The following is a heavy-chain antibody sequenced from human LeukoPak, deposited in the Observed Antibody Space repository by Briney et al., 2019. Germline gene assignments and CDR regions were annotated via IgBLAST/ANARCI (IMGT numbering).Heavy chain of an antibody. CDR1: GYTFTSYY. V-gene: IGHV1-46*01. J-gene: IGHJ6*02. CDR2: INPSGGST. D-gene: IGHD3-10*01. CDR3: ARVTMVRGYGMDV. Sequence: ASVKVSCKASGYTFTSYYMHWVRQAPEQGLEWMGIINPSGGSTSYAQKFQGRVTMTRDTSTSTVYMELSSLRSEDTAVYYCARVTMVRGYGMDVWGQGTTVTVSS.